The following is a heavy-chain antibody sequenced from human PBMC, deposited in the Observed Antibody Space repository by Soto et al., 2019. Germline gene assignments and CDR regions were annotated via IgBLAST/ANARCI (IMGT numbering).Heavy chain of an antibody. CDR1: GFTFSSYA. V-gene: IGHV3-30-3*01. CDR2: ISYDGSNK. J-gene: IGHJ6*02. CDR3: AGETDGMDV. Sequence: QVQLVESGGGVVQPGRSLRLSCAASGFTFSSYAMHWVRQAPGKGLEWVAVISYDGSNKYYADSVKGRFTISRDNSKNTLYLQMNSLGAEDTAVYYCAGETDGMDVWGQGTTVTLSS.